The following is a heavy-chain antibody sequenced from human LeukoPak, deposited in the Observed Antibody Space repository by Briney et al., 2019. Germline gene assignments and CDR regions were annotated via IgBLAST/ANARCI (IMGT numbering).Heavy chain of an antibody. Sequence: GRSLRLSCAASGFTFDDYAMHWVRQAPGKGLEWVSGISWNSGSRGYADSVKGRFTISRDNAKNSLYLQMNSLRVEDTALYYCAKDIYGQVVGTNDHWGQGTLVTVSS. CDR2: ISWNSGSR. CDR3: AKDIYGQVVGTNDH. CDR1: GFTFDDYA. D-gene: IGHD1-26*01. V-gene: IGHV3-9*01. J-gene: IGHJ4*02.